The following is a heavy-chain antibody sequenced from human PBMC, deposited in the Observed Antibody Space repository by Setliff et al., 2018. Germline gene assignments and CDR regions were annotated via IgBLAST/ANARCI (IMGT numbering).Heavy chain of an antibody. CDR1: GGSISSGSYY. J-gene: IGHJ6*03. CDR2: IHYSGST. CDR3: AREPTRTGGFYYLDV. V-gene: IGHV4-39*07. Sequence: PSETLSLTCTVSGGSISSGSYYWGWIRQPPRKGLEWIGSIHYSGSTYYNPSLKSRVAISRDTSTNQLSLELRSVTAADTAVYYCAREPTRTGGFYYLDVWGEGTTVTVSS. D-gene: IGHD2-2*01.